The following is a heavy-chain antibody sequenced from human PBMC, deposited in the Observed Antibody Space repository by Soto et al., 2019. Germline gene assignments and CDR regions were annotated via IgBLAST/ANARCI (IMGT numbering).Heavy chain of an antibody. V-gene: IGHV4-34*01. Sequence: SETLSLTCAVYGGSFSGYYWSWIRQPPGKGLEWIGEINHSGSTNYNPSLKSRVTISVDTSKNQFSLKLSSVTAADTAVYYCARGRHSSGYGAGLYYYYGMDVWGQGTTVTVSS. CDR3: ARGRHSSGYGAGLYYYYGMDV. J-gene: IGHJ6*02. CDR2: INHSGST. CDR1: GGSFSGYY. D-gene: IGHD3-22*01.